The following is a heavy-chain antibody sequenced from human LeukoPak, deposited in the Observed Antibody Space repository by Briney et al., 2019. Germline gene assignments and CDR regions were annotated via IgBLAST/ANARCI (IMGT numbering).Heavy chain of an antibody. Sequence: ASVKVSCKASGGTFSSYAISWVRQAPGQGLEWMGGIIPIFGTANYAQKFQGRVTITADESTSTAYMELSSLRSEDTAVYYCASASPRGSYRIGYWGQGTLVTVSS. CDR1: GGTFSSYA. J-gene: IGHJ4*02. CDR2: IIPIFGTA. CDR3: ASASPRGSYRIGY. V-gene: IGHV1-69*13. D-gene: IGHD1-26*01.